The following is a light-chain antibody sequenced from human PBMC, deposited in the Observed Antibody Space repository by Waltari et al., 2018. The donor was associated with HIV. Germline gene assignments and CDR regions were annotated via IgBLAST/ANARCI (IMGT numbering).Light chain of an antibody. J-gene: IGKJ4*01. V-gene: IGKV1-9*01. CDR1: QGIISY. CDR3: QQLNSYPLT. CDR2: AAS. Sequence: DIQLTQSPSFLSASVGDRVTITCRASQGIISYLAWYQKKPGKAPKLLSYAASTLQRGVPSRFSGSGSGTEFTLTISSLQPEDFATYYCQQLNSYPLTFGGGTKVEIK.